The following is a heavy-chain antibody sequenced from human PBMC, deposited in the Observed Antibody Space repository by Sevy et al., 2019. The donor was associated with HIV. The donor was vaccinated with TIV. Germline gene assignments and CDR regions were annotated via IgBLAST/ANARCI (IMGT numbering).Heavy chain of an antibody. CDR3: ARHCSSTSCSHAFDI. CDR1: GGSFSGYY. D-gene: IGHD2-2*01. CDR2: INHSGST. V-gene: IGHV4-34*01. J-gene: IGHJ3*02. Sequence: SETLSLTCAVYGGSFSGYYWSWIRQPPGKGLEWIGEINHSGSTNYNPSVRRRVTIAVDRSKNQFSLKLSSVTAADTAVYYCARHCSSTSCSHAFDIWGQGTMVTVSS.